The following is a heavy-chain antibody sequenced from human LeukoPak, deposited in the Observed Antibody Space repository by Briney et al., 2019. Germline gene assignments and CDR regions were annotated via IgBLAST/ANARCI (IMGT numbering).Heavy chain of an antibody. CDR1: GFTFSSYG. CDR3: ARRPNPYDSSSSSEYFHH. Sequence: PGGSLRLSCAASGFTFSSYGMHWVRQAPGKGLEWVAVISYDGSNKYYADSVKGRFTISRDNSKNTLYLQMNSLRAEDTAVYYCARRPNPYDSSSSSEYFHHWGQGTLVTVSS. CDR2: ISYDGSNK. D-gene: IGHD3-22*01. J-gene: IGHJ1*01. V-gene: IGHV3-30*03.